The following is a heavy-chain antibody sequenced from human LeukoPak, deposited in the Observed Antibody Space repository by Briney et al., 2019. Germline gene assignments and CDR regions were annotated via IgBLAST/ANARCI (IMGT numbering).Heavy chain of an antibody. D-gene: IGHD1-26*01. CDR1: GFTFSSYA. CDR2: ISYDGSDK. Sequence: GRSLRLSCAASGFTFSSYAMHWVRQAPGKGLEWVAVISYDGSDKYYADSVKGRFTISRDNSKNTLHLQMNSLRAEDTAVYYCARGRSGVHLATSYNWFDPWGQGTPVTVSS. CDR3: ARGRSGVHLATSYNWFDP. J-gene: IGHJ5*02. V-gene: IGHV3-30*04.